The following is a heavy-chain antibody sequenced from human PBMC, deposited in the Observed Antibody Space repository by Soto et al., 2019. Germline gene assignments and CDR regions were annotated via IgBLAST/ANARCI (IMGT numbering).Heavy chain of an antibody. D-gene: IGHD3-10*01. CDR1: GASISSYY. CDR2: ILYTGNT. CDR3: ARAAYGSGSYYAPYYYYAMDV. Sequence: PSETLSLTCTVSGASISSYYWSWIRQPPGKGLEWLGYILYTGNTNYSPSLKSRGTMSVDTSKNQVSLKLSAVTAADTAVYFCARAAYGSGSYYAPYYYYAMDVWGQGTTVTVSS. V-gene: IGHV4-59*01. J-gene: IGHJ6*02.